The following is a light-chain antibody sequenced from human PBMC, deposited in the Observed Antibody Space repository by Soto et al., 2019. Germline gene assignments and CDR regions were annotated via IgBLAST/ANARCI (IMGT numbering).Light chain of an antibody. V-gene: IGKV3-20*01. Sequence: EIVLTQSPGTLSLSPGERATLSCRASQSVSSSYLAWYQQKRGQGPRLLIYGASSRATGIPDRFSGSGSGTDFTLTISRLEPEDFAVYYCQHYGRSLWTFGQGTKVEIK. CDR3: QHYGRSLWT. CDR2: GAS. J-gene: IGKJ1*01. CDR1: QSVSSSY.